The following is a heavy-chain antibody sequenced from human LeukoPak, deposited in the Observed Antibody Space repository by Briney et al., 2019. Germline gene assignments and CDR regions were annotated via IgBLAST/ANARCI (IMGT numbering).Heavy chain of an antibody. J-gene: IGHJ4*02. V-gene: IGHV3-30-3*01. CDR2: ISYDGSNK. D-gene: IGHD3-3*01. Sequence: GGSLRLSCAASGFTFSSYAMHWVRQAPGKGPEGVAVISYDGSNKYYADSVKGRFTISRDNSKNTLYLQMNSLRAEDTAVYYCAREGLRRYDFWSGYWLGYWGQGTLVTVSS. CDR1: GFTFSSYA. CDR3: AREGLRRYDFWSGYWLGY.